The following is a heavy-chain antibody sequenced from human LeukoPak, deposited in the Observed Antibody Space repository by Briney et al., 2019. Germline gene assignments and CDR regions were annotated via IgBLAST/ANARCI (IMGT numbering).Heavy chain of an antibody. V-gene: IGHV3-30*18. CDR2: ISYDGSNK. J-gene: IGHJ5*02. CDR3: AKVPPSTAADYNWFDP. CDR1: GFTFSSYG. Sequence: GGSLRLSCAASGFTFSSYGMHWVRQAPGKGLEWVAVISYDGSNKYYADSVKGRFTISRDNSKNTLYLQMNSLRAEDTAVYYCAKVPPSTAADYNWFDPWGQGTLVTVSS. D-gene: IGHD6-13*01.